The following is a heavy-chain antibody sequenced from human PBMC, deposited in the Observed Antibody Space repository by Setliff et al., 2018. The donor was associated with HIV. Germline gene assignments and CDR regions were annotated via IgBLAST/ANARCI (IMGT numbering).Heavy chain of an antibody. D-gene: IGHD3-22*01. CDR1: GFTFSSYA. V-gene: IGHV3-30*02. J-gene: IGHJ2*01. Sequence: TGGSLRLSCEASGFTFSSYAMHWVRQAPGKGLEWVAFLRFDGSNQYYADSVKGRFTISRDNSRNTLYLQMHSLTPEDTALYYCAKDMEYDTSVYYHWYFDLWGRGALVTVSS. CDR2: LRFDGSNQ. CDR3: AKDMEYDTSVYYHWYFDL.